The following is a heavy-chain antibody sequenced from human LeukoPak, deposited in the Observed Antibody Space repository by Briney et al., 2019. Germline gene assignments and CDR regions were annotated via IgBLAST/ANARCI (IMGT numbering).Heavy chain of an antibody. J-gene: IGHJ6*02. V-gene: IGHV4-31*03. CDR2: IDHRGST. CDR1: GDSISSAGYY. Sequence: PSETLSLTCTVSGDSISSAGYYWTWIRQPPGKGLEWIGYIDHRGSTYYNPSLKSRLTISVDTSKNQFSLKLSSVTAADTAIYYCAGPRDDMDVWGQGTTVTVSS. CDR3: AGPRDDMDV.